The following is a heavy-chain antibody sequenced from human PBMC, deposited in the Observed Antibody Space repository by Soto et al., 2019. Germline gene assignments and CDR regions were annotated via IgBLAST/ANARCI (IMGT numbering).Heavy chain of an antibody. Sequence: PGGSLRLSCSASGFTFSSYARHWIRQPPGKGLEYVSAISSNGGSTYYAASVKGRFTISRDNSKNTLYLQMSSLRAEDTAVYYCVQLCSSTSCYKGPYYYYGMDVWGQGTTVTAP. J-gene: IGHJ6*02. CDR2: ISSNGGST. V-gene: IGHV3-64D*06. CDR3: VQLCSSTSCYKGPYYYYGMDV. D-gene: IGHD2-2*02. CDR1: GFTFSSYA.